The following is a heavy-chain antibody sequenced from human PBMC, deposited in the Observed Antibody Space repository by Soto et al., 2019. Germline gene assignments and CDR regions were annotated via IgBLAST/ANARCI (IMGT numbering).Heavy chain of an antibody. CDR2: ISSSSSTI. Sequence: GGSLRLSCAASGFTFSSYSMNWVRQAPGKGLEWVSYISSSSSTIYYADSVKGRFTISRDNAKNSLYLQMNSLRAEDTAVYYCARDLGYCSSTSCPYYMDVWGKGTTVTVSS. V-gene: IGHV3-48*01. CDR1: GFTFSSYS. J-gene: IGHJ6*03. CDR3: ARDLGYCSSTSCPYYMDV. D-gene: IGHD2-2*03.